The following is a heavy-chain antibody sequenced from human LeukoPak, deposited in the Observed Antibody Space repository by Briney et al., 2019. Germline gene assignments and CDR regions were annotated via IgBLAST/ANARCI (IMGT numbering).Heavy chain of an antibody. J-gene: IGHJ1*01. CDR3: AKGPLYYYDSSGYGEYFQH. D-gene: IGHD3-22*01. V-gene: IGHV3-23*01. CDR1: GFTLSSYA. Sequence: GGSLRLSCAASGFTLSSYAMSWVRQAPGKGLEWVSAISGSGGSTYYADSVKGRFTISRDNSKNTLYLQMNSLRAEDTAVYYCAKGPLYYYDSSGYGEYFQHWGQGTLVTVSS. CDR2: ISGSGGST.